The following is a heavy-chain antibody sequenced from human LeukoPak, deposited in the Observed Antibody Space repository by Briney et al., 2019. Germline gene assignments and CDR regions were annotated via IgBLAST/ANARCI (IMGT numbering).Heavy chain of an antibody. D-gene: IGHD2-15*01. CDR3: ARVTGGGDY. J-gene: IGHJ4*02. CDR1: GYTFTNYW. Sequence: GESLKISCKGSGYTFTNYWIGWVRQMPGKGLEWMGFIYPSDSDTKYSPSFQGQVTISADKSISTAYLQWTSLKASDTAIYYCARVTGGGDYWGQGTLVTVSS. V-gene: IGHV5-51*01. CDR2: IYPSDSDT.